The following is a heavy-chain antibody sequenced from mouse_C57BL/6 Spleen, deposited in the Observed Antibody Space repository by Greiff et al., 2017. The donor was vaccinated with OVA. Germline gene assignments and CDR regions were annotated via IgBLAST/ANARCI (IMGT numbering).Heavy chain of an antibody. J-gene: IGHJ4*01. Sequence: EVMLVESGGGLVQPGGSLSLSCAASGFTFTDYYMSWVRQPPGKALEWLGFIRNKANGYTTEYSASVKGRFTISRDNSQSILYLQMNALRAEDSATYYCARGMITTGVYYAMDDWGKGTSVTVSS. CDR1: GFTFTDYY. V-gene: IGHV7-3*01. D-gene: IGHD2-4*01. CDR2: IRNKANGYTT. CDR3: ARGMITTGVYYAMDD.